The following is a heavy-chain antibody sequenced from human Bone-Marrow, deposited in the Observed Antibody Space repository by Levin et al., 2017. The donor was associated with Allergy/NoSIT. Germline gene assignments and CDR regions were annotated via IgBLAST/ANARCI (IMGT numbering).Heavy chain of an antibody. V-gene: IGHV3-15*01. CDR2: IKSETDGGTT. CDR3: TVGAEWFDP. D-gene: IGHD1-26*01. Sequence: PGGSLRLSCAASGLPFNNAWMSWVRQAPGKGLEWVGRIKSETDGGTTDYAAPVKGRFTISRDESKKTVDLQMNSLKIEDTAVYYCTVGAEWFDPWGQGTPVTVSS. J-gene: IGHJ5*02. CDR1: GLPFNNAW.